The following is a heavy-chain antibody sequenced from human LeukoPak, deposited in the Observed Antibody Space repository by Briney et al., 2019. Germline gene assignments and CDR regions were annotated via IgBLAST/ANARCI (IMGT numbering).Heavy chain of an antibody. D-gene: IGHD3-22*01. J-gene: IGHJ5*02. Sequence: ASVTVSCKASGYTFTVYYMHWVRQAPGQGLEWMGWINPNSGGTNYAQKFQGRVTMTRDTSISTAYMELSRLRSDDTAVYYCARVATMIVVVTGHWFDPWGQGTLVTVSS. CDR2: INPNSGGT. CDR3: ARVATMIVVVTGHWFDP. CDR1: GYTFTVYY. V-gene: IGHV1-2*02.